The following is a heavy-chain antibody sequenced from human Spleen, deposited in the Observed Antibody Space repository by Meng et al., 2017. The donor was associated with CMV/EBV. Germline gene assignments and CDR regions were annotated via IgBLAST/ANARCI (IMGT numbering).Heavy chain of an antibody. CDR1: GFTFSSYS. V-gene: IGHV3-21*01. CDR2: ISSSSSYI. D-gene: IGHD3-3*01. CDR3: ARDRSFGAEWLSNYYGMDV. J-gene: IGHJ6*02. Sequence: GESLKISCAASGFTFSSYSMNWVRQAPGKGLEWVSSISSSSSYIYYADSMKGRFTISRDNAKNSLYLQMNSLRAEDTAVYYCARDRSFGAEWLSNYYGMDVWGQGTTVTVSS.